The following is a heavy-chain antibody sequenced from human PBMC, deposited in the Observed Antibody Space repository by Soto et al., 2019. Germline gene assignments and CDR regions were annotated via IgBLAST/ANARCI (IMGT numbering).Heavy chain of an antibody. J-gene: IGHJ6*02. CDR1: GGSVSSGSYY. V-gene: IGHV4-61*01. D-gene: IGHD4-17*01. CDR2: ISYSGST. CDR3: AREPTTVSNYYYYALDV. Sequence: QVQLQESGPGLVKPSETLSLTCTVSGGSVSSGSYYWSWIRQPPGKGQEWIGYISYSGSTNYNPSLKSRVTISVDTSKNQFSLKLSSVTAADTAVYYCAREPTTVSNYYYYALDVWGQGTTVTVSS.